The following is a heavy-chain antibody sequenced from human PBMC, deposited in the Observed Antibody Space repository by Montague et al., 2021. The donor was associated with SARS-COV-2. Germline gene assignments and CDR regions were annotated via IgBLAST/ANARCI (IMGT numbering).Heavy chain of an antibody. CDR1: GGSISSGGYY. CDR2: IYYSGST. Sequence: TLSLTCTVSGGSISSGGYYWSWIPQHPGKGLEWIGYIYYSGSTYYNPSLKSRVTISVDTSKNQFSLKLSSVTAADAAVYYCARARRGSGSGSYFDILVNWFDPWGQGTLVTVSS. J-gene: IGHJ5*02. CDR3: ARARRGSGSGSYFDILVNWFDP. D-gene: IGHD3-10*01. V-gene: IGHV4-31*03.